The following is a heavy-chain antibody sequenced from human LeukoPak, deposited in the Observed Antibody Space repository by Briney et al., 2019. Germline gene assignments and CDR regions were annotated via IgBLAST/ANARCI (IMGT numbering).Heavy chain of an antibody. J-gene: IGHJ3*02. CDR2: ISDDGSKK. CDR1: GFSFNTFA. Sequence: PGGSLRLSCAASGFSFNTFAMHWIRQAPDKGLEWVAVISDDGSKKYHADSVKGRFTISRDNSKNTLYLQMDSLGAEDTAVYFCAKDDRIFWKAFDIWGQGTMVTVSS. V-gene: IGHV3-30*04. CDR3: AKDDRIFWKAFDI. D-gene: IGHD1-1*01.